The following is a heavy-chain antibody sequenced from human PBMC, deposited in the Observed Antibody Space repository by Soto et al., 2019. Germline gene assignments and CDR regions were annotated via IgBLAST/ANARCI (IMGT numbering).Heavy chain of an antibody. Sequence: GGSLRLSCAASGFTFSSYSMNWVRQAPGKGLEWVSSISSSSSYIYYADSVKGRFTISRDNAKNSLYLQMNSLRAEDTAVYYCARDGIVVVVAASVGWFDPWGQGTLVTVS. D-gene: IGHD2-15*01. CDR3: ARDGIVVVVAASVGWFDP. J-gene: IGHJ5*02. V-gene: IGHV3-21*01. CDR1: GFTFSSYS. CDR2: ISSSSSYI.